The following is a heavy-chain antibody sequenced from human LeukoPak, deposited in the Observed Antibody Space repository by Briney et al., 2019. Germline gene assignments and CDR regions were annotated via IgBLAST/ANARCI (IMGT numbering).Heavy chain of an antibody. Sequence: TSETLSLTCTVSGDSVSGFYWSWIQQSAGKGMEWIGRVYPTGSTNYNPSLESRVSMSVDTSNHRLSLKLSSVTAADTAVYYCARASIYYDSSGYYLNWFDPWGQGTLVTVSS. D-gene: IGHD3-22*01. CDR3: ARASIYYDSSGYYLNWFDP. CDR1: GDSVSGFY. V-gene: IGHV4-4*07. J-gene: IGHJ5*02. CDR2: VYPTGST.